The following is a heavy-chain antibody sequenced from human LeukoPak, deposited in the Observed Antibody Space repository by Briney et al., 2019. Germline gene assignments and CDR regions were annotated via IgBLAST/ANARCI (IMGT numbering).Heavy chain of an antibody. Sequence: GGSLRLSCAASGFTFSSYAMHWVRQAPGKGLEYVSAISSNGGSTYYANSVKGRFTISRDNSKNTLYLQMGSLRAEDMAVYYCARGSSYSSMDNWFDPWGQGTLVTVSS. V-gene: IGHV3-64*01. D-gene: IGHD6-13*01. CDR2: ISSNGGST. J-gene: IGHJ5*02. CDR3: ARGSSYSSMDNWFDP. CDR1: GFTFSSYA.